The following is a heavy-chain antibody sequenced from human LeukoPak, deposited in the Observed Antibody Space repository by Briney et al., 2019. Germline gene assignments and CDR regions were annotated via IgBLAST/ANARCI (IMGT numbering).Heavy chain of an antibody. Sequence: GGSLRLSCAASGFTFSSYAMHWVRQAPGKGLEWVAVISYDGSNKYYADSVKGRFSISRDNSKNTLYLQMSSLRDEDTAVYYCAGVSESGWYYLDYWGQGTLVTVSS. V-gene: IGHV3-30*03. J-gene: IGHJ4*02. CDR1: GFTFSSYA. CDR2: ISYDGSNK. D-gene: IGHD6-19*01. CDR3: AGVSESGWYYLDY.